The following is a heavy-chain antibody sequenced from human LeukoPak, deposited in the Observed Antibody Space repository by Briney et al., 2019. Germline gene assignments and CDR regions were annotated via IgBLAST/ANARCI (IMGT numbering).Heavy chain of an antibody. J-gene: IGHJ6*03. CDR2: IFASGIT. V-gene: IGHV4-4*07. Sequence: SETLSLTCTVSGGSIDNYYWNWIRQPAGKGLEWIGRIFASGITNYNPSLKSRVTMSVDTSKNQSSLNLSSVTAADTAVYYCARESSGTYYNALGYMDVWGKGTTVTVSS. CDR3: ARESSGTYYNALGYMDV. D-gene: IGHD3-10*01. CDR1: GGSIDNYY.